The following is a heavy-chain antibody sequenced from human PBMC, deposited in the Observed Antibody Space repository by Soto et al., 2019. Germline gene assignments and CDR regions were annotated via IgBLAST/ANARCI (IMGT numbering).Heavy chain of an antibody. CDR2: IIPIFGTA. CDR3: ARDEGYCSGGSCYRGVDYYYGMDV. CDR1: GGTFSSYA. J-gene: IGHJ6*02. D-gene: IGHD2-15*01. Sequence: QVQLVQSGAEVKKPGSSVKVSCKASGGTFSSYAISWVRQAPGQGLEWMGGIIPIFGTANYAQKFQGRVTITADESKSTAYMELSSLRSEDTAVYYCARDEGYCSGGSCYRGVDYYYGMDVWGQGTTVTVSS. V-gene: IGHV1-69*01.